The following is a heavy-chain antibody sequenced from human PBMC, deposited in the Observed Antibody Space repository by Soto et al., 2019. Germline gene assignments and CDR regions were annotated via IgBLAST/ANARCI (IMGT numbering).Heavy chain of an antibody. CDR1: GYGFSSYY. V-gene: IGHV1-46*01. D-gene: IGHD4-17*01. J-gene: IGHJ4*02. CDR2: INPSGGST. Sequence: VSVKVSCKASGYGFSSYYMHWVRQAPGQGLEWMGIINPSGGSTSYAQKFQGRVTMTRDTSTSTVYMELSSLRSEDTAVYYCARDRGTTVTRFDYWGQGTLLTVSS. CDR3: ARDRGTTVTRFDY.